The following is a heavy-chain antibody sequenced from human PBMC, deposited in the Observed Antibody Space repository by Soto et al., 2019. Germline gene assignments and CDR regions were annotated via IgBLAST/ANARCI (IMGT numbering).Heavy chain of an antibody. CDR2: IGGSGGST. D-gene: IGHD3-3*01. Sequence: EVQLLESGGGLVQPGGSLRLSCAASGFTFSSYAMSWVRQAPGKGLEWVSGIGGSGGSTYYADSVKGRFTISRDNFQNTLYLQMNSLRAEDTAVYYCARGASDFWNAYPEIHFFDYCGQGAPVFVSS. V-gene: IGHV3-23*01. J-gene: IGHJ4*02. CDR1: GFTFSSYA. CDR3: ARGASDFWNAYPEIHFFDY.